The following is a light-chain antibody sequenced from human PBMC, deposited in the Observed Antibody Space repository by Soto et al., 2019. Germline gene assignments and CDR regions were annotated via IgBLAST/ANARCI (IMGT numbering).Light chain of an antibody. CDR2: SDD. CDR1: SSNIGIKI. J-gene: IGLJ2*01. Sequence: QSVLTQPPSASGTPGQRVTISCSGSSSNIGIKIVSWYQQLPGTAPKLLIHSDDQRPSGVPARFSASKSGTSASLAISGLQAEDEADYYCAAWDDSLDGPVFGGGTKLTVL. CDR3: AAWDDSLDGPV. V-gene: IGLV1-44*01.